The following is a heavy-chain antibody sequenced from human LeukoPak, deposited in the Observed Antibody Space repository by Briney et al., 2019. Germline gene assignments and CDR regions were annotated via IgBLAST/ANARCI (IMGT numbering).Heavy chain of an antibody. CDR1: GGSISTYY. CDR3: ARTGYCNGGSCPNFDY. J-gene: IGHJ4*02. D-gene: IGHD2-15*01. V-gene: IGHV4-59*12. CDR2: VYYNGGT. Sequence: SETLCLTCTVSGGSISTYYWSWVRQPPGKGLEWIGSVYYNGGTNYSPSLKSRVTMSVDTSKNQFSLKLNSVSAADTAVYYCARTGYCNGGSCPNFDYWGQGTLVTVSS.